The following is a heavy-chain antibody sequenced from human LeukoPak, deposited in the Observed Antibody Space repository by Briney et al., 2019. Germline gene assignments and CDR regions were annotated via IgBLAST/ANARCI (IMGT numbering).Heavy chain of an antibody. D-gene: IGHD6-19*01. CDR2: MNPNSGNT. V-gene: IGHV1-8*01. J-gene: IGHJ4*02. CDR1: GYTFTSCD. Sequence: ASVKGSCKASGYTFTSCDINWVRQATGQGLEWMEWMNPNSGNTGYGQSFQGRITMTRDISIGTAYMELSNLTSEDTAIYYCTRGSSGRRDNWGQGTLVTVSA. CDR3: TRGSSGRRDN.